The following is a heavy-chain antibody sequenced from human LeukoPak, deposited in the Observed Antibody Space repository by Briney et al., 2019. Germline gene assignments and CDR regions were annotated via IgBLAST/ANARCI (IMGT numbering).Heavy chain of an antibody. J-gene: IGHJ3*02. D-gene: IGHD2-15*01. CDR1: GGSISSYY. CDR3: ARAGAGYCSGGSCDDAFDI. V-gene: IGHV4-59*01. CDR2: IYYSGST. Sequence: SETLSLTCTDSGGSISSYYWSWIRQPPGKGLEWIGYIYYSGSTNYNPSLKSRVTISVDTSKNQFSLKLSSVTAADTAVYYCARAGAGYCSGGSCDDAFDIWGQGTMVTVSS.